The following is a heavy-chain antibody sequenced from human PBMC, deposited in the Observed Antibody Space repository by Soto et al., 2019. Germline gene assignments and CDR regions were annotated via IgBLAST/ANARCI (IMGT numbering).Heavy chain of an antibody. V-gene: IGHV1-46*01. CDR3: ARDFSGPMDY. D-gene: IGHD3-10*01. CDR2: IYPSGGST. CDR1: GYTFTNYY. Sequence: ASVKVSCKASGYTFTNYYMHWVRQAPGQGLGWMGIIYPSGGSTRNAQKFQGRVTMTRDTSTSTVYMELSSLRSEDTAVYYCARDFSGPMDYWGRGTLVTVSS. J-gene: IGHJ4*02.